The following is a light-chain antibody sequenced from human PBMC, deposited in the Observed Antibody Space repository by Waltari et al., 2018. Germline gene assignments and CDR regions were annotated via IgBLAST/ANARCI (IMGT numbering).Light chain of an antibody. CDR3: QQYGTSSYT. CDR2: GAS. Sequence: EFVLTQSPGTLSLSPGERATLSCRASQSVSSSYFAWYQQKPGQAPRHLIYGASSRATGIPDRFSGSGSGTDFTLTISRLEPEDFAVYYCQQYGTSSYTFGQGTKLEI. V-gene: IGKV3-20*01. CDR1: QSVSSSY. J-gene: IGKJ2*01.